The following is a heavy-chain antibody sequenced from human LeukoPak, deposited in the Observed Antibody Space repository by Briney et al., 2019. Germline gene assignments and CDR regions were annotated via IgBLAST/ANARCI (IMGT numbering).Heavy chain of an antibody. CDR1: GISFSSYA. D-gene: IGHD3-10*01. V-gene: IGHV3-23*01. J-gene: IGHJ4*02. CDR2: ISSSGGST. CDR3: AKQSGAATVIDY. Sequence: GGSLRLSCAASGISFSSYAVTWVRQAPGKGLEWVSSISSSGGSTYYADSVRGRFTVSRDNSMNTLYLQMNSLRAEDTAVYYCAKQSGAATVIDYWGKGTLVTVSS.